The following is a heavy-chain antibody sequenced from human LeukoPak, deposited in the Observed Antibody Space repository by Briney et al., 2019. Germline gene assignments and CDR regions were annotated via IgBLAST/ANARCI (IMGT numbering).Heavy chain of an antibody. D-gene: IGHD3-10*02. CDR2: IYSGGGT. CDR1: GFTVSSNY. J-gene: IGHJ6*04. Sequence: GGSLRLSCAASGFTVSSNYMSWVRQAPGKGLEWASDIYSGGGTYYADSVKGRFTISRDNSKNTLYLQMNSLRAEDTAVYYCAELGITMIGGVWGKGTTVTISS. V-gene: IGHV3-53*01. CDR3: AELGITMIGGV.